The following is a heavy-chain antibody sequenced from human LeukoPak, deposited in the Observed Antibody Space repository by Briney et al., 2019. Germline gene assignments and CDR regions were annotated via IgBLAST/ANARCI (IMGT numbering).Heavy chain of an antibody. V-gene: IGHV4-4*02. CDR1: GGSISSSNW. CDR2: IYHSGST. J-gene: IGHJ4*02. D-gene: IGHD3-3*01. Sequence: SGTLSLTCAVSGGSISSSNWWSWVRQPPGKGLEWIGEIYHSGSTNYNPSLKSRVTISVDTSRNQFSLKLTSVTAADTAVYYCASGVGDFWSGYYHPRFDYWGQGTLVTVSS. CDR3: ASGVGDFWSGYYHPRFDY.